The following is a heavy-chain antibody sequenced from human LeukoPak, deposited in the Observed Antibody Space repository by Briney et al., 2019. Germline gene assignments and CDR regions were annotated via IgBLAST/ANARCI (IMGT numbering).Heavy chain of an antibody. D-gene: IGHD3-9*01. Sequence: SETLSLTCTVSGGSISSYYWSWIRQPPGKGLEWIGYIYTSGSTNYNPSLKSRVTISVDTSKNQFSLKLSSVTAADTAVYYCARAVTYHDVLTGYYRDYFDYWGRESWSPSPQ. J-gene: IGHJ4*02. CDR3: ARAVTYHDVLTGYYRDYFDY. CDR2: IYTSGST. V-gene: IGHV4-4*09. CDR1: GGSISSYY.